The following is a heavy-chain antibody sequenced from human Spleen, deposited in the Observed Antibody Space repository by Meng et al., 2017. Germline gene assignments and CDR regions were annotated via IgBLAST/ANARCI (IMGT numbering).Heavy chain of an antibody. CDR1: GYTFTSYG. V-gene: IGHV1-18*01. Sequence: ASVKVSCKASGYTFTSYGISWVRQAPGQGLEWMGWISADNGKTKYAQKLQGRVTMTRDTSTSTVYMELSSLRSEDTAVYYCARGTGPMVRGVIIKYYYFDYWGQGTLVTVSS. J-gene: IGHJ4*02. CDR2: ISADNGKT. CDR3: ARGTGPMVRGVIIKYYYFDY. D-gene: IGHD3-10*01.